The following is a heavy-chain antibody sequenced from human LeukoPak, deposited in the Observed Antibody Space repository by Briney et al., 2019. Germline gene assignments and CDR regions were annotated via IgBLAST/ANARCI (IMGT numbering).Heavy chain of an antibody. J-gene: IGHJ6*02. CDR1: GYTFTGYY. CDR2: INPNSGGT. D-gene: IGHD2-2*01. Sequence: GASVKVSCKASGYTFTGYYMHWVRQAPGQGLGWMGWINPNSGGTNYAQKFQGRVTMTRDTSISTAYMELSRLRSDDTAVYYCARGVALITKYCSSTSCYDYYGMDVWGQGTLVTVSS. V-gene: IGHV1-2*02. CDR3: ARGVALITKYCSSTSCYDYYGMDV.